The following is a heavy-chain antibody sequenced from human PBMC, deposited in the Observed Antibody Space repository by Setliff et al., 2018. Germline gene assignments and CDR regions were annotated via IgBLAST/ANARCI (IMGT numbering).Heavy chain of an antibody. Sequence: ASVKVSCKASGYTFTSYGISWVRQAPGQGLEWMGWISAYNGNTNYAQKLQGRVTMTTDTSTSTAYMELRSLRSDDTAVYYCARAPGSGWYDQDAFDIWGQGTMVTVSS. CDR1: GYTFTSYG. D-gene: IGHD6-19*01. CDR3: ARAPGSGWYDQDAFDI. J-gene: IGHJ3*02. V-gene: IGHV1-18*01. CDR2: ISAYNGNT.